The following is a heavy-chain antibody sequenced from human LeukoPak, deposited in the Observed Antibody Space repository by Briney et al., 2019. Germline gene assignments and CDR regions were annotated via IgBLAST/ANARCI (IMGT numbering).Heavy chain of an antibody. CDR2: IKQDGSEK. V-gene: IGHV3-7*01. Sequence: PGGSLRLSCAASGFTFSNSWMTWVRQAPGKGLECVASIKQDGSEKYYVDSVKGRFTISRDNAKNSLYLQMNSLRAEDTAVYHCARGKAAGDYWGQGTLVTVSS. CDR1: GFTFSNSW. CDR3: ARGKAAGDY. J-gene: IGHJ4*02.